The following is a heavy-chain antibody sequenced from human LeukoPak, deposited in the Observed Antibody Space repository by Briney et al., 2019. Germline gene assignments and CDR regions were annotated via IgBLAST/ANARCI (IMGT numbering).Heavy chain of an antibody. CDR1: GFTFSSNA. V-gene: IGHV3-23*01. Sequence: GGSLRLSCAASGFTFSSNAMSWVRQAPGKGLEWVSVISSSGGGTYSADSVKGRFTISRDNAKNSLYLQMNSLRAEDTAVYYCARRNKPYYDSSGYPPFDPWGQGTLVTVSS. CDR3: ARRNKPYYDSSGYPPFDP. D-gene: IGHD3-22*01. CDR2: ISSSGGGT. J-gene: IGHJ5*02.